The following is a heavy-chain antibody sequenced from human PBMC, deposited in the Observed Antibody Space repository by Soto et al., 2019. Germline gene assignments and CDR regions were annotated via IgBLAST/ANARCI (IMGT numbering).Heavy chain of an antibody. V-gene: IGHV1-2*04. CDR2: INPNSGGT. D-gene: IGHD1-26*01. CDR3: AREVGGYVRYYYYGMDV. CDR1: GYTFTGYY. Sequence: ASVKVSCKASGYTFTGYYMHWVRQAPGQGLEWMGWINPNSGGTNYAQKFQGWVTMTRDTSISTAYMELSRLRSDDTAVYYCAREVGGYVRYYYYGMDVWGQGTKVTVSS. J-gene: IGHJ6*02.